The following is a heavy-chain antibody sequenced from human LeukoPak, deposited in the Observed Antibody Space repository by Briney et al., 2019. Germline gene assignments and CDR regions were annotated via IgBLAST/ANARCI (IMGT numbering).Heavy chain of an antibody. D-gene: IGHD6-13*01. CDR3: ARHGGKLATPGRTFDY. J-gene: IGHJ4*02. CDR2: VHLDGRT. CDR1: GGSVTSTNW. V-gene: IGHV4-4*02. Sequence: SETLSLTCDVSGGSVTSTNWWTWFRQPPGKGLEWIGEVHLDGRTNYNPSLKSRLVMSADLPENHISLKLSSVTAADKAVYYCARHGGKLATPGRTFDYWGQGTLVTVSS.